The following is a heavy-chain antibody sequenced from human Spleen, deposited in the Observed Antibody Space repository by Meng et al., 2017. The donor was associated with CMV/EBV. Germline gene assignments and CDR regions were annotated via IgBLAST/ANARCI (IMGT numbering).Heavy chain of an antibody. J-gene: IGHJ4*02. V-gene: IGHV1-69*04. CDR1: GYIFTRYY. CDR3: ARDPNHYFDY. Sequence: SVKVSCKASGYIFTRYYMHWVRQAPGQGLEWMGRIIPILGIANYAQKFQGRVTITADKSTSTAYMELSSLRSEDTAVYYCARDPNHYFDYWGQGTLVTVSS. CDR2: IIPILGIA.